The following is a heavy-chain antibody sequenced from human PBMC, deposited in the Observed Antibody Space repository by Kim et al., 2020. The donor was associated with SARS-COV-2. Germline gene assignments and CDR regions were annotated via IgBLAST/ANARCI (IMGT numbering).Heavy chain of an antibody. V-gene: IGHV3-11*03. D-gene: IGHD2-15*01. Sequence: GGSLRLSCVASGFTFSDHYMNWIRQAPGKGLEWVSYISGSSTYTNYADSVKGRFTISRDNAKNSLFLQMSSLRVEDTAVYYCVRGFCSDDSCYSGAFDHWGQGNLVTVSS. J-gene: IGHJ4*02. CDR3: VRGFCSDDSCYSGAFDH. CDR1: GFTFSDHY. CDR2: ISGSSTYT.